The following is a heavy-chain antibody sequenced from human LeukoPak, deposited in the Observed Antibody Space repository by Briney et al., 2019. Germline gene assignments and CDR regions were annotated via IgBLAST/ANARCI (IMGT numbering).Heavy chain of an antibody. CDR2: ISGSGGGT. D-gene: IGHD1-26*01. V-gene: IGHV3-23*01. Sequence: GGSLRLSCAASGFTFSGHGMHWVRQAPEKGLEWVSTISGSGGGTYYADSVKGRFTISRDDSKNTLYLQMNSLRAEDTAVYYCAKDLGRYRNNYFDYWGQGTLVTVSS. CDR3: AKDLGRYRNNYFDY. CDR1: GFTFSGHG. J-gene: IGHJ4*02.